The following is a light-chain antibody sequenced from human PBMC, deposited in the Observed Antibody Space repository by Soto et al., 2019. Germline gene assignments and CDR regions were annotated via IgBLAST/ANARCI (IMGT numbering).Light chain of an antibody. V-gene: IGLV2-14*01. CDR1: SSDVGGYDY. CDR2: EVI. CDR3: TSHTSTNTLI. J-gene: IGLJ2*01. Sequence: QSALTQPASVSGSPGQSITIFCTGTSSDVGGYDYVSWYQQHPGKAPRLILYEVINRPSGVSVRFSGSKSGNTASLMISGLPAEDEANYYCTSHTSTNTLILGGGTKVTVL.